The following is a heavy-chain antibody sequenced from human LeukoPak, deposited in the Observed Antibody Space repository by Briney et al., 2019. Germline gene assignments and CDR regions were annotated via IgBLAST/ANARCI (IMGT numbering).Heavy chain of an antibody. CDR1: EYTFTAYH. CDR2: ISPNSGDT. J-gene: IGHJ6*02. Sequence: EASVKVSCKASEYTFTAYHMHWVRQAPGQGLEWMGWISPNSGDTGFAQKFQGRVTMTRDTSISTAYLELSRLRSDDTAVYYCARREGIAPTPDVWGQGTTVTVSS. CDR3: ARREGIAPTPDV. V-gene: IGHV1-2*02. D-gene: IGHD6-13*01.